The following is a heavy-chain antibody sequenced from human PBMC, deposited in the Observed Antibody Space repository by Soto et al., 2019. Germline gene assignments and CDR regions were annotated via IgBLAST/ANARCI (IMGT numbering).Heavy chain of an antibody. D-gene: IGHD6-19*01. J-gene: IGHJ4*02. V-gene: IGHV1-69*12. CDR1: GGTFSSYA. CDR3: ARAYSSGWSGDFDY. Sequence: QVQLVQSGAEVKKPGSSVKVSCTSSGGTFSSYAINWVRQAPGQGLEWMGGIIPLFGVPNYAQKFQGRVTITAGDSTTTAYMELSSLRAEDTAVYYCARAYSSGWSGDFDYWDQGILVTVSS. CDR2: IIPLFGVP.